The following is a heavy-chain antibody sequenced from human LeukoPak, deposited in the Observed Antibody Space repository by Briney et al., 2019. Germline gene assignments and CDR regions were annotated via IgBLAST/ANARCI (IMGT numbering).Heavy chain of an antibody. CDR2: ISGSGGST. V-gene: IGHV3-23*01. J-gene: IGHJ4*02. CDR1: GFTFSSYG. Sequence: GGSLRLSCAASGFTFSSYGMSWVRQAPGKGLEWVSAISGSGGSTYYADSVKGRFTISRDNSKNTLYLQMNSLRAEDTAVYYCAKSIYCGGDCYYFDYWGQGTLVTVSS. D-gene: IGHD2-21*02. CDR3: AKSIYCGGDCYYFDY.